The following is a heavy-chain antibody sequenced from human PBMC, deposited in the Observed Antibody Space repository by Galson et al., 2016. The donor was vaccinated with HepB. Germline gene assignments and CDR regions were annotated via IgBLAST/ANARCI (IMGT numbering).Heavy chain of an antibody. V-gene: IGHV1-3*01. D-gene: IGHD3-16*01. CDR2: IKGGEGDR. J-gene: IGHJ5*02. CDR1: GYHFSGST. CDR3: AREGTILGMDP. Sequence: SVKVSCKASGYHFSGSTIHWVRQAPGQRPEWMGWIKGGEGDRKYSERFQGRVTITRDIPASTAYMELNNLTSEDTAVYYCAREGTILGMDPWGQGTLVSVSS.